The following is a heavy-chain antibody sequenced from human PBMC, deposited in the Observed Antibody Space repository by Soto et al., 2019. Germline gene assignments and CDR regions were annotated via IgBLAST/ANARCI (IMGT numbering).Heavy chain of an antibody. CDR1: GLTFSDCY. CDR3: ARVRFGEWGYAMDV. Sequence: QVQLVESGGGLVKPGGSLRLSCAASGLTFSDCYMNWIRQAPGKGLEWVSCISSSESSINYAGSVKGRFTISRDNAKNSLYLQMNSLRAEDTAMYYCARVRFGEWGYAMDVWGQGTTVTVSS. CDR2: ISSSESSI. V-gene: IGHV3-11*01. J-gene: IGHJ6*02. D-gene: IGHD3-10*01.